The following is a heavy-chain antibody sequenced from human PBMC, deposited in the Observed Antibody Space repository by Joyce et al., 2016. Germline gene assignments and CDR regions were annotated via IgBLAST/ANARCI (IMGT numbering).Heavy chain of an antibody. CDR2: ISHTVIT. V-gene: IGHV4-34*01. J-gene: IGHJ4*02. CDR3: VRGRSPRRVATSLGRTGGYIDY. CDR1: GGSFSGYY. Sequence: QVQLQQWGAGLLKPSESLSLTCAVYGGSFSGYYWSWIRQPPGKGLEWIGDISHTVITNNNTSLKRRVTISVDTSKNQFSLNLSSVTAADTAEYYCVRGRSPRRVATSLGRTGGYIDYWGQGSLVTVSS. D-gene: IGHD5-12*01.